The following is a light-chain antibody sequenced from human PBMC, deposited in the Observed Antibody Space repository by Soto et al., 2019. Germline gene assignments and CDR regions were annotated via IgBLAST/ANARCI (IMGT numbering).Light chain of an antibody. CDR3: LQHSSYPRT. V-gene: IGKV1-17*01. CDR1: QGISND. J-gene: IGKJ1*01. CDR2: SAS. Sequence: DIQMTQSPSSLSASVGDRVTITCRASQGISNDLGWYQQKPGEAPKRLIYSASSLQSGVPSRFIGSRSGTEFTLTISSRQPEDYATYYCLQHSSYPRTFGQGTKVEIK.